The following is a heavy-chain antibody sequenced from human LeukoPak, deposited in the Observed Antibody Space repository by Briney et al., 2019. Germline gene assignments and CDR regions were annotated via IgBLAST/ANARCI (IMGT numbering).Heavy chain of an antibody. Sequence: GASVKVSCKASGYTFTSYDINWVRQAPGQGLEWMGGIIPIFGTANYAQKFQGRVTITADKSTSTAYMELRSLRSDDTAVYYCVKDYNYVPDYWGQGTLITVSS. CDR2: IIPIFGTA. V-gene: IGHV1-69*06. CDR1: GYTFTSYD. J-gene: IGHJ4*02. D-gene: IGHD5-24*01. CDR3: VKDYNYVPDY.